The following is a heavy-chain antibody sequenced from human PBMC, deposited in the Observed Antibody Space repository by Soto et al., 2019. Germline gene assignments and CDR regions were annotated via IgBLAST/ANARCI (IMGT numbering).Heavy chain of an antibody. Sequence: GASVKVSCKASGYTFTGYYMHWVRQAPGQGLEWMGWINPNSGGTNYAQKFQGWVTMTRDTSISTAYMELSRLRSDDTAVYYCARAGSYDYGDYAAGEYYYYMDVWGKGTTVTVSS. J-gene: IGHJ6*03. V-gene: IGHV1-2*04. CDR3: ARAGSYDYGDYAAGEYYYYMDV. CDR2: INPNSGGT. D-gene: IGHD4-17*01. CDR1: GYTFTGYY.